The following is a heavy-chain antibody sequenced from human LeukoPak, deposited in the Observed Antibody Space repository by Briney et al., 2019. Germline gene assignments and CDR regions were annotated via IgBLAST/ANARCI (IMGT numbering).Heavy chain of an antibody. CDR1: GYTFTSYG. J-gene: IGHJ4*02. Sequence: ASVKVSCKASGYTFTSYGISWVRQAPGQGLEWMGWISAYNGNTNYAQKLQGRVTMTTDTSTSTAYMELRSLRSDDTAVYYCARVIDYYGSGSYYNPYYYFDYWGQGTLVTVSS. V-gene: IGHV1-18*01. D-gene: IGHD3-10*01. CDR3: ARVIDYYGSGSYYNPYYYFDY. CDR2: ISAYNGNT.